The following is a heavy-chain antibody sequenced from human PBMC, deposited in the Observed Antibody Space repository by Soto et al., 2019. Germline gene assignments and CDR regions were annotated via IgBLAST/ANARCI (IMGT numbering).Heavy chain of an antibody. D-gene: IGHD1-1*01. CDR1: GYTFTSYG. V-gene: IGHV1-18*01. CDR2: ISAHNGNT. Sequence: QVHLVQSGAEVKKPGASVKVSCKASGYTFTSYGITWVRQAPGQGLEWMGWISAHNGNTDYAQKLQGRVIVTRDTSTSTCYMELRSLRSDDTAVYDCARGRYGDYWGQGALVTVSS. J-gene: IGHJ4*02. CDR3: ARGRYGDY.